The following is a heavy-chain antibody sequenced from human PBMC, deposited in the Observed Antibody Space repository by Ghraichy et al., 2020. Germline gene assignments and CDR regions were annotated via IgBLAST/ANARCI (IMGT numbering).Heavy chain of an antibody. V-gene: IGHV1-18*01. J-gene: IGHJ3*02. CDR1: GYTFTSYG. D-gene: IGHD2-2*01. CDR3: ARDRGTPAAAPRAFDI. CDR2: ISAYNGNT. Sequence: ASVKVSCKASGYTFTSYGISWVRQAPGQGLEWMGWISAYNGNTNYAQKLQGRVTMTTDTSTSTAYMELRSLRSDDTAVYYCARDRGTPAAAPRAFDIWGQGTMVTVSS.